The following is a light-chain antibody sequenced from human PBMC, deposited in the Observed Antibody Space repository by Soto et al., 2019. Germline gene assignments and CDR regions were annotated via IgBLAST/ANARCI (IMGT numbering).Light chain of an antibody. CDR3: SSWDNDLTAWV. V-gene: IGLV1-47*01. J-gene: IGLJ3*02. CDR1: SSNIGSHY. CDR2: KSD. Sequence: QPVLTQPPSVSGTPGQRVTLSCSGRSSNIGSHYVYWYQQLPGRAPKNLIFKSDQRPSGVPDRFSGSKSGTTASVAISGLRSEDEASYFCSSWDNDLTAWVFGGGTKLTVL.